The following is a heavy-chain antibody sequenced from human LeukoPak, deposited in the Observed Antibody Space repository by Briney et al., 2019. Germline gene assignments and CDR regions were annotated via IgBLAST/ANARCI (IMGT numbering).Heavy chain of an antibody. CDR3: VKAVDSGSYNFERGANY. CDR1: GFTFTTYA. CDR2: VSGNGHHT. V-gene: IGHV3-23*01. Sequence: PGGSLRLSCAASGFTFTTYAMSWVRQASGKGLEWVSSVSGNGHHTYYADSVKGRFIISSDNSKNMVFLQMNSLRVEDTALYYCVKAVDSGSYNFERGANYWGQGTLVTVSS. J-gene: IGHJ4*02. D-gene: IGHD3-22*01.